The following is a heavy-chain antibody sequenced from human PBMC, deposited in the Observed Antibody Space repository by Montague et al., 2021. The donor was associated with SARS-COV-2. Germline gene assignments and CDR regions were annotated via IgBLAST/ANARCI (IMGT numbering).Heavy chain of an antibody. CDR1: GYNFSTYW. D-gene: IGHD1/OR15-1a*01. Sequence: QSGAEVKKPGESLRISCKGSGYNFSTYWISWVRQMPGKGLEWVGSIDPSDSYIKYSPSLQGHVTISADKSFGSAFLQWSSLKATDTAMFYCARHSWGYNGHTGGAFDIWGQGTMVAVSS. J-gene: IGHJ3*02. V-gene: IGHV5-10-1*01. CDR2: IDPSDSYI. CDR3: ARHSWGYNGHTGGAFDI.